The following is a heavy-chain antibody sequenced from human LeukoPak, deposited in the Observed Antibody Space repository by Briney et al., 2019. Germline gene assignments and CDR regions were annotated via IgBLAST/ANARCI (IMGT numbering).Heavy chain of an antibody. V-gene: IGHV1-46*01. J-gene: IGHJ6*02. CDR2: INPSGGST. Sequence: ASVKVSCKASGYTFTSYYIHWVRQAPGQGLEWMGIINPSGGSTSYAQKFQGRVTMTRDTSTSTVYMELSSLKSEDTAVYYCASPISGGRGSYYYGMDVWGQGATVTVSS. CDR1: GYTFTSYY. D-gene: IGHD2-15*01. CDR3: ASPISGGRGSYYYGMDV.